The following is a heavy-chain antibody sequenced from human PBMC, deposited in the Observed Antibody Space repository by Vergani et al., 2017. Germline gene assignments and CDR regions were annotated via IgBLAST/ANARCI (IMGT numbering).Heavy chain of an antibody. CDR2: IKFDGSNH. Sequence: QVQMVESGGGVVQRGGSLSLSCATSGFTLSNYDMQWFRQGPGKGLEFVAFIKFDGSNHYYADSVKCRFTLSRDFSKNTLYLQMNSLRTDDTATYYCAKHFRGCGIDSWGQGTQVIVSS. D-gene: IGHD2-21*01. CDR1: GFTLSNYD. CDR3: AKHFRGCGIDS. J-gene: IGHJ4*02. V-gene: IGHV3-30*02.